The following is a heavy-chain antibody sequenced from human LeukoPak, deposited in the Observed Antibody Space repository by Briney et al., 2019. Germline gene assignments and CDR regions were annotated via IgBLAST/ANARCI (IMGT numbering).Heavy chain of an antibody. J-gene: IGHJ4*02. D-gene: IGHD3-22*01. V-gene: IGHV3-30*04. Sequence: PGGSLRLSCAASGFTFSSYAMHWVRQAPGKGLEWVAVISYDGSNKYYADSVKGRFTISRDNSKNTLYLQMNSLRAEDTAVYYCARDVTYYDSSGYYYPSDWGQGTLVTVSS. CDR1: GFTFSSYA. CDR3: ARDVTYYDSSGYYYPSD. CDR2: ISYDGSNK.